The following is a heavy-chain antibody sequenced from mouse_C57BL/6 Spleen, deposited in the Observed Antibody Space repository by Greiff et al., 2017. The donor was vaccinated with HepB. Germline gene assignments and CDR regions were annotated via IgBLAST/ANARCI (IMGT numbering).Heavy chain of an antibody. V-gene: IGHV1-42*01. D-gene: IGHD2-4*01. J-gene: IGHJ2*01. CDR1: GYSFTGYY. CDR3: ARSDYDYDIDY. Sequence: EVQLQESGPELVKPGASVKISCKASGYSFTGYYMNWVKQSPEKSLEWIGEINPSTGGTTYNQKFKAKATLTVDKSSSTAYMQLKSLTSEDSAVYYCARSDYDYDIDYWGQGTTLTVSS. CDR2: INPSTGGT.